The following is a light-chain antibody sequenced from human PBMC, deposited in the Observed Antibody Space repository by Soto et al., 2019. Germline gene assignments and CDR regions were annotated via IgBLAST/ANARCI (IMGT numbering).Light chain of an antibody. CDR1: QRFRGL. CDR2: DAY. J-gene: IGKJ1*01. V-gene: IGKV3-11*01. CDR3: AQRHRYSST. Sequence: DIVMAPALATPSMNPGERATLSCRASQRFRGLLAWYQQKHGQAPRLLIYDAYTRATGIPPRFSGSGSGTDFTLTISSLQPEDYAAYYCAQRHRYSSTFGHRTKVDIK.